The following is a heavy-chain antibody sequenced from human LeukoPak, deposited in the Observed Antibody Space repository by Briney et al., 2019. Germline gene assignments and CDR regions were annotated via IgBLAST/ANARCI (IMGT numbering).Heavy chain of an antibody. D-gene: IGHD3-22*01. Sequence: PSETLSLTCTVSGGSISSYYWSWIRQPPGKGLEWIGDIYYSGSTNYNPSLKSRVTISVDTSKNQFSLKLSSVTAADTAVYYCARLDYYDSSRFDYWGQGTLVTVSS. CDR1: GGSISSYY. J-gene: IGHJ4*02. CDR3: ARLDYYDSSRFDY. V-gene: IGHV4-59*08. CDR2: IYYSGST.